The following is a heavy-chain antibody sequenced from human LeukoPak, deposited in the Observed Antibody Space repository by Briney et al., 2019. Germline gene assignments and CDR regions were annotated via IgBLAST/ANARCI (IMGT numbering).Heavy chain of an antibody. D-gene: IGHD3-3*01. CDR1: GFTFSSYA. CDR3: ANAITYYDFWSGYYTWGGGFDY. CDR2: ISGSGGST. V-gene: IGHV3-23*01. Sequence: GGSLRLSCAASGFTFSSYAMSWVRQAPGKGLEWVSAISGSGGSTYYADSVKGRFTISRDNSKNTLYLQMNSLRAEDTAVYYCANAITYYDFWSGYYTWGGGFDYWGQGTLVTVSS. J-gene: IGHJ4*02.